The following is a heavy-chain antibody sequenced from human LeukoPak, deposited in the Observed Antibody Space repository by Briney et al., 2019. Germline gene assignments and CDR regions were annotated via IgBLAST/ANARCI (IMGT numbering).Heavy chain of an antibody. CDR1: GNSIGSSSYY. J-gene: IGHJ4*02. CDR2: INYYGKT. D-gene: IGHD3-16*01. V-gene: IGHV4-39*07. Sequence: SETLSLTCTVSGNSIGSSSYYWVWIRQPPGKGLEWIGSINYYGKTYYSPSVKSRVTISVDTSKNQFSLMVRSVTAADTAVYYCGRSAGFVHFDHWGQGTLVTVTS. CDR3: GRSAGFVHFDH.